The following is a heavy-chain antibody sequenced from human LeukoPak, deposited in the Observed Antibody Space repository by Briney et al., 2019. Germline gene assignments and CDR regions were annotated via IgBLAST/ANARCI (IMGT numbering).Heavy chain of an antibody. J-gene: IGHJ4*02. CDR1: GFTFDDYA. V-gene: IGHV3-9*01. CDR2: ISWNSGSI. CDR3: AKDRPGSTI. Sequence: GGSLRLSCAASGFTFDDYAMHWVRQAPGKGLEWVSGISWNSGSIGYADSEKGRFTISRDNAKNSLYLQMNSLRAEDTALYYCAKDRPGSTIWGQGTLVTVSS. D-gene: IGHD4/OR15-4a*01.